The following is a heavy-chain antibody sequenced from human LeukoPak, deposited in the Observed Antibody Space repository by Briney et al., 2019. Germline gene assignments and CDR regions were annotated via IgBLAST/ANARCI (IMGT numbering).Heavy chain of an antibody. V-gene: IGHV1-2*02. CDR1: GYTFTGYY. CDR3: ARNKVIRLGYCSSTSCSGAFDI. J-gene: IGHJ3*02. D-gene: IGHD2-2*01. Sequence: GASVKVSCKASGYTFTGYYMHWVRQAPGQGLEWMGWINPNSGGTNYAQKFQGRVTMTRDTSISTAYMELGRLRSDDTAVYYCARNKVIRLGYCSSTSCSGAFDIWGQGTMVTVSS. CDR2: INPNSGGT.